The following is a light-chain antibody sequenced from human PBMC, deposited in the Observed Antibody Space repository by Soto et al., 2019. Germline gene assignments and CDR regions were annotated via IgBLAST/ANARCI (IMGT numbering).Light chain of an antibody. V-gene: IGKV3-20*01. Sequence: EIVLTQSPGTLSLSPGERATLSCKASQSVSSTYLAWYQQKPGQAPRLLIYDASSRATGIPDRFSGSGSGTDFTLTISRLEPEDFAVYYCQQYGTSPITFGQGTRLEI. CDR1: QSVSSTY. J-gene: IGKJ5*01. CDR3: QQYGTSPIT. CDR2: DAS.